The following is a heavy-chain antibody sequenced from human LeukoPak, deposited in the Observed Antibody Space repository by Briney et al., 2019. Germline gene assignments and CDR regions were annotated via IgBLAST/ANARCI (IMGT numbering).Heavy chain of an antibody. V-gene: IGHV4-39*01. CDR3: ARRAQAAAGRGIDY. D-gene: IGHD6-13*01. CDR2: MSNSGST. J-gene: IGHJ4*02. Sequence: PSETLSLTCAVSGGSISSSSCYWGWIRQSPGKGLEWIGTMSNSGSTYYNPSLKSRVTISGDTAKNQFSLKLSSVTAADTAVYYCARRAQAAAGRGIDYWGQGTLVTVSS. CDR1: GGSISSSSCY.